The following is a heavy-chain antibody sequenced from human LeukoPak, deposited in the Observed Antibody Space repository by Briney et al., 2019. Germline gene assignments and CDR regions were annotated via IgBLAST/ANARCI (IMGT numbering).Heavy chain of an antibody. CDR2: ISYDGSNK. D-gene: IGHD3-3*01. CDR3: ARDVPYDNDFWSGFTY. CDR1: GFTFSSYA. V-gene: IGHV3-30-3*01. Sequence: GRSLRLSCAASGFTFSSYAMHWVRQAPGKGREGVGVISYDGSNKYYPDSVKGRFTISRANSNNTLYLQMNSLRAEDTAVYYCARDVPYDNDFWSGFTYWGQGTLVTVSS. J-gene: IGHJ4*02.